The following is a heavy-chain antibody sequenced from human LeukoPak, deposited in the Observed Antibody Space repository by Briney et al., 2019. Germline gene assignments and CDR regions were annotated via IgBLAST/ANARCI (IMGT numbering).Heavy chain of an antibody. CDR2: IYPGDSDT. D-gene: IGHD3-10*01. V-gene: IGHV5-51*01. CDR1: GYSFTSYW. J-gene: IGHJ6*02. CDR3: ARNRITMVRGVYYYYGVDV. Sequence: GESLKISCKGSGYSFTSYWIGWVRQMPGKGLEWMGIIYPGDSDTRYSPSFQGQVTISADKSISTAYLQWSSLEASDTAMYYCARNRITMVRGVYYYYGVDVWGQGTTVTVSS.